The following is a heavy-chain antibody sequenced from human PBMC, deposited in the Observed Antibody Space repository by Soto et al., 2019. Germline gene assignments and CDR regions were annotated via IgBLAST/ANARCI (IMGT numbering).Heavy chain of an antibody. V-gene: IGHV3-30*18. J-gene: IGHJ1*01. CDR3: AQEAPGGWHFLDT. CDR1: GFTFRVYG. D-gene: IGHD6-19*01. Sequence: PGGSLRLSCAASGFTFRVYGMHWVRQAPGKGLEWVADISYDGNKKYYTDSVKGRFTISRDNSKNTLYLQMNSLRTEDTALYYCAQEAPGGWHFLDTWGQGTLVTVSS. CDR2: ISYDGNKK.